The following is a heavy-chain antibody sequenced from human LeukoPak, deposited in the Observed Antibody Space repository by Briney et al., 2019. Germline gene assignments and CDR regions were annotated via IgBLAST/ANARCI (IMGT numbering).Heavy chain of an antibody. CDR2: IRSKANSYAT. J-gene: IGHJ3*02. V-gene: IGHV3-73*01. CDR1: GFTFSGSV. D-gene: IGHD3-22*01. Sequence: GGSLRLSCAASGFTFSGSVIHWVRQASGKGLEWVGRIRSKANSYATAYAASVKGRFTISRDDSKNTAYLQMNRLRGEDTAVYYCAREGHSSGRAGTFDIWGQGTTVTVSS. CDR3: AREGHSSGRAGTFDI.